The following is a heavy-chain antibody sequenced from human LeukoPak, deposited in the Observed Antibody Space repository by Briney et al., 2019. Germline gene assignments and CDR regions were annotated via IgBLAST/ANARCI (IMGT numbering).Heavy chain of an antibody. D-gene: IGHD4-17*01. CDR2: ISYDGSNK. CDR3: ARGTVTPAY. V-gene: IGHV3-30*03. J-gene: IGHJ4*02. Sequence: GGSLRLSCAASGFTFSSYGMHWVRQAPGKGLEWVAVISYDGSNKYYADSVKGRFTISRDNSKNTLYLQMNSLRAEDTAVYYCARGTVTPAYWGQGTLVTVSS. CDR1: GFTFSSYG.